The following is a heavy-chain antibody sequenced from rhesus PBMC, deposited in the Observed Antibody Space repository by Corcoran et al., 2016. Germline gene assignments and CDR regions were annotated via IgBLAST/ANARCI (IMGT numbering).Heavy chain of an antibody. CDR1: VFSLSTSGMG. D-gene: IGHD2-2*01. CDR2: IYWDDDK. Sequence: QVTLKESGPALVKPTQTLTLTCPFSVFSLSTSGMGVGWIRQPPGTTLEWLAPIYWDDDKRYSTSLKSRLTISKDTSKNQVVLTMTNMDPVDTATYYCARRYCTSTTCYAGYFDDWGQGVLVTVSS. J-gene: IGHJ4*01. CDR3: ARRYCTSTTCYAGYFDD. V-gene: IGHV2-1*01.